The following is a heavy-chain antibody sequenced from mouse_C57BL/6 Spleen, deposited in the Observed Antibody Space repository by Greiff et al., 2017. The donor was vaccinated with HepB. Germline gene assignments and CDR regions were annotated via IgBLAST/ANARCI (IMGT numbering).Heavy chain of an antibody. CDR2: ISYDGSN. Sequence: EVKLQQSGPGLVKPSQSLSLTCSVTGYSITSGYYWNWIRQFPGNKLEWMGYISYDGSNNYNPSLKNRISITRDTSKNQFFLKLNSVTTEDTATYYCARETGYWGQGTTLTVSS. V-gene: IGHV3-6*01. CDR3: ARETGY. CDR1: GYSITSGYY. J-gene: IGHJ2*01.